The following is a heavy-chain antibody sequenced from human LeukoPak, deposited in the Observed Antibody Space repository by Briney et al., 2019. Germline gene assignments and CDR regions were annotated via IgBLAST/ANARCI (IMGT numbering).Heavy chain of an antibody. Sequence: SSVKVSCKASGGTFSSYAISWVRQAPGQGLDGMGGIIPIFGTANYAQKFQGRVTMTRNHSISTAYTELSSLRSEDTAVYYCASKNKIYNNDCRRKSTSCYNAFDIWGQGTMVTVSS. CDR2: IIPIFGTA. D-gene: IGHD2-2*02. CDR3: ASKNKIYNNDCRRKSTSCYNAFDI. CDR1: GGTFSSYA. V-gene: IGHV1-69*05. J-gene: IGHJ3*02.